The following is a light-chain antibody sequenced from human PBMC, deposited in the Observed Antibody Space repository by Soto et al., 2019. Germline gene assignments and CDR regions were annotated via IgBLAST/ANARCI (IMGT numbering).Light chain of an antibody. J-gene: IGLJ1*01. CDR2: DVS. V-gene: IGLV2-14*03. Sequence: QSALTQPASVSGSPGQSITISCTGTSSDVGGYNYVSWYQQHPGKAPKLMIYDVSYRPSGVSNRFSGSKSGNTASLTISGLQAEDEADYYCSSYISSNSPYVFGTGTKLTVL. CDR1: SSDVGGYNY. CDR3: SSYISSNSPYV.